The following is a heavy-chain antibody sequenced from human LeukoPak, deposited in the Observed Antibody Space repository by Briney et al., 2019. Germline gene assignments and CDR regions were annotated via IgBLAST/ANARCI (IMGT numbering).Heavy chain of an antibody. V-gene: IGHV1-69*13. CDR3: ARTVVPAADTYYYYYMDV. J-gene: IGHJ6*03. Sequence: ASVKVSCKASGGTFSSYAISWVRQAPGQGLEWMGGIIPIFGTADYAQKFQGRVTITADESSSTAYMELSSLRSEDTAVYYCARTVVPAADTYYYYYMDVWGKGTTVTISS. CDR2: IIPIFGTA. CDR1: GGTFSSYA. D-gene: IGHD2-2*01.